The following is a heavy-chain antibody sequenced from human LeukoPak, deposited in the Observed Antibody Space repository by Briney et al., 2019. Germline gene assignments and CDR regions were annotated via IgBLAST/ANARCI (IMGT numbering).Heavy chain of an antibody. CDR3: AKVMVRGVIMYAFDI. CDR1: GFTFRSYA. J-gene: IGHJ3*02. D-gene: IGHD3-10*01. Sequence: GGSLRLSCVVSGFTFRSYAMSWVRQAPGKGLEWVSAISGGGGSTYYVDSVRGRFTISRDNSKTTLYLQMNSLRAEDTAVYYCAKVMVRGVIMYAFDIWGQGTMVTVSS. V-gene: IGHV3-23*01. CDR2: ISGGGGST.